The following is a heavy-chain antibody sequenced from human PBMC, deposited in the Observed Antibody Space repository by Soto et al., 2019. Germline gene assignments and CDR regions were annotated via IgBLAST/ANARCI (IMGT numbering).Heavy chain of an antibody. CDR3: LKGKYSSSGLLDWFDP. V-gene: IGHV3-64D*06. Sequence: EVHLVESGGGFVQPGGSLRLSCSGSGFTFSSYAMHWVRQAPGKGLEYASAISSNGGSTYYADSVKGRFTISRDTSKKTVYLQMTSLRVEDTAVYYCLKGKYSSSGLLDWFDPCGQGTVVTVSS. J-gene: IGHJ5*01. CDR2: ISSNGGST. D-gene: IGHD6-19*01. CDR1: GFTFSSYA.